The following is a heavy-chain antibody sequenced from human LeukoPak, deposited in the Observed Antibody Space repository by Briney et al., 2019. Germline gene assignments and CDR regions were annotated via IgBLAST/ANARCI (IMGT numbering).Heavy chain of an antibody. CDR3: AKDLSSSSWNYFDY. CDR2: ISWNSGSI. J-gene: IGHJ4*02. Sequence: GGSLRLSCAASGVTFDDYAVHWVRQAPGKGLEWVSGISWNSGSIGYADSVKGRFTISRDNAKNSLYPQMNSLRAEDTALYYCAKDLSSSSWNYFDYWGQGTLVTVSS. CDR1: GVTFDDYA. V-gene: IGHV3-9*01. D-gene: IGHD6-13*01.